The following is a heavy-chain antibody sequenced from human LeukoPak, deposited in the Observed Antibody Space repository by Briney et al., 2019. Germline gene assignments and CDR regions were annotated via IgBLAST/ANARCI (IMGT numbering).Heavy chain of an antibody. Sequence: SETLSLTCAVYGGSFGGYYWSWIRQPPGKGLEWIGEINHSGSTNYNPSLKSRVTISVDTSKNQFSLKLSSVTAADTAVYYCAREGGYSGYDYWDYWGQGTLVTVSS. J-gene: IGHJ4*02. CDR1: GGSFGGYY. V-gene: IGHV4-34*01. CDR2: INHSGST. D-gene: IGHD5-12*01. CDR3: AREGGYSGYDYWDY.